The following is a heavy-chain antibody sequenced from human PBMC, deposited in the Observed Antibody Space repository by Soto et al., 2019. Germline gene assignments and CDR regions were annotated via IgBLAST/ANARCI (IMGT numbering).Heavy chain of an antibody. CDR2: IIIGSGET. CDR1: GFTFTNSA. V-gene: IGHV1-58*01. Sequence: QMQVVQSGPEVREPGTSVRVPCKTSGFTFTNSAVQWVRQARGQRLEWIGWIIIGSGETNYAQELQGRITITRDMSTGPAYMELSGLRSEDTAIYYCAAELGSGGRGCSFDIWGKGTMVTVSS. D-gene: IGHD2-15*01. CDR3: AAELGSGGRGCSFDI. J-gene: IGHJ3*02.